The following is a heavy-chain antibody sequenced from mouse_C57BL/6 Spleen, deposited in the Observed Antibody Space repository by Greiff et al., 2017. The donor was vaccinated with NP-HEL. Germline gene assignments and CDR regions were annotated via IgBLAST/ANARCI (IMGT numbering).Heavy chain of an antibody. CDR1: GYTFTDYN. V-gene: IGHV1-18*01. CDR2: INPNNGGT. D-gene: IGHD2-5*01. J-gene: IGHJ3*01. CDR3: ARGVYYSNYVAFAY. Sequence: VQLKQSGPEVVKPGASVKIPCKASGYTFTDYNMDWVKQSHGKSLEWIGDINPNNGGTIYNQKFKGKATLTVDKSSSTAYMELRSLTSEDTAVYYCARGVYYSNYVAFAYWGQGTLVTVSA.